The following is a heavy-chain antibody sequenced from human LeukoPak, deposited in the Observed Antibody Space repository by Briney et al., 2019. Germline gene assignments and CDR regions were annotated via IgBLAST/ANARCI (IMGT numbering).Heavy chain of an antibody. Sequence: SVKVSCKASGGTFSSYAISWVRQAPGQGLEWTGGIIPIFGTANYAQKFQGRVTITADESTSTAYMELSSQRSEDTAVYYCARAARYNWNDPNLHDAFDIWGQGTMVTVSS. CDR1: GGTFSSYA. CDR3: ARAARYNWNDPNLHDAFDI. CDR2: IIPIFGTA. V-gene: IGHV1-69*13. D-gene: IGHD1-1*01. J-gene: IGHJ3*02.